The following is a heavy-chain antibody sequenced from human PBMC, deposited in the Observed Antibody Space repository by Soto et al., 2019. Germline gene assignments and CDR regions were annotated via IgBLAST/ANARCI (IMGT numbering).Heavy chain of an antibody. D-gene: IGHD4-4*01. CDR3: AREDYSNFDY. V-gene: IGHV3-21*01. Sequence: EVQLVESGGGLVKPGGSLRLSCAASGFTFSSYSMNWVRQAPGKGLEWVSSISSSSSHIYSADSVKGRFTISRDNAKNSLYLQMNSLRAEDTAVYYCAREDYSNFDYWGQGTLVTVSS. CDR2: ISSSSSHI. CDR1: GFTFSSYS. J-gene: IGHJ4*02.